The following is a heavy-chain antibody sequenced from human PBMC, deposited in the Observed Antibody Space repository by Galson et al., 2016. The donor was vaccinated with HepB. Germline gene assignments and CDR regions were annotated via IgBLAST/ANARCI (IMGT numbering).Heavy chain of an antibody. CDR2: MTPNSGTT. Sequence: SVKVSCKASGYTFTSLDINWVRQAIGQGLEWMGWMTPNSGTTNYAQKFQGRVTMTRNTATSTAHMELSSLRPEDTAVYYCAGTGFFNWIDPWGQGTLVTVSS. CDR3: AGTGFFNWIDP. CDR1: GYTFTSLD. V-gene: IGHV1-8*01. D-gene: IGHD3-3*01. J-gene: IGHJ5*02.